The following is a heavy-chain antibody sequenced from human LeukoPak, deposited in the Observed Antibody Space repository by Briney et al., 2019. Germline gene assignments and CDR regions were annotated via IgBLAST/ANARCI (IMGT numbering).Heavy chain of an antibody. D-gene: IGHD3-9*01. Sequence: ASVKVSCKASGYTFTSYGISWVRQAPGQGLEWMGWISAYNGNTNYAQKLQGRVTMTTDTSTSTAYMELRSLRSDDTAVYYCARDRSHPDYDILTGKWFDPWGQGTLVTVSS. CDR2: ISAYNGNT. J-gene: IGHJ5*02. CDR3: ARDRSHPDYDILTGKWFDP. CDR1: GYTFTSYG. V-gene: IGHV1-18*01.